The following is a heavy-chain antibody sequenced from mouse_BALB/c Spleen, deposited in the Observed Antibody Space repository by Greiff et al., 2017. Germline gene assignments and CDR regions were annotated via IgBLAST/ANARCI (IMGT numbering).Heavy chain of an antibody. V-gene: IGHV5-17*02. CDR2: ISSGSSTI. J-gene: IGHJ2*01. CDR1: GFTFSSFG. D-gene: IGHD4-1*01. Sequence: DVHLVESGGGLVQPGGSRKLSCAASGFTFSSFGMHWVRQAPEKGLEWVAYISSGSSTIYYADTVKGRFTISRDNPKNTLFLQMTSLRSEDTAMYYCARKLYYFDYWGQGTTLTVSS. CDR3: ARKLYYFDY.